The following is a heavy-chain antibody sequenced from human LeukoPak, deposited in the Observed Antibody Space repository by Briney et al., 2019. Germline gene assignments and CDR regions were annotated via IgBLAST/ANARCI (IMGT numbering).Heavy chain of an antibody. CDR1: GFTFSNYA. J-gene: IGHJ6*03. D-gene: IGHD3-10*01. Sequence: PGGSLRLSCAASGFTFSNYAMSWVRQAPGKGLEWVSAISGSDGSTNYADSVKGRFTISRDNSKNTLYLQMNTLRAEDTAVYYCARDLVWFGEPKGYYNYMDVWGKGTTVTVSS. V-gene: IGHV3-23*01. CDR3: ARDLVWFGEPKGYYNYMDV. CDR2: ISGSDGST.